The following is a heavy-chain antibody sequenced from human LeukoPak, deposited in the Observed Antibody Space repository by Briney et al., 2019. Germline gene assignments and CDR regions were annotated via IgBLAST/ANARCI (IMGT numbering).Heavy chain of an antibody. J-gene: IGHJ5*02. V-gene: IGHV3-33*01. D-gene: IGHD1-1*01. CDR1: GFTFSSYG. Sequence: GRSLRLSCAASGFTFSSYGMHWVRQAPGKGLEWVAVIWYDGSNKYYADSVKGRFTISRDNSKNTLYLQMNSLRAEDTAVYYCAGQRAGPGGQRPRVRWFDPWGQGTLVTVSS. CDR3: AGQRAGPGGQRPRVRWFDP. CDR2: IWYDGSNK.